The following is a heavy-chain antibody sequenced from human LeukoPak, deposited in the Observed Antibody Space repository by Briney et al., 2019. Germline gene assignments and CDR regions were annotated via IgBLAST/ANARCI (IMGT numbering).Heavy chain of an antibody. D-gene: IGHD2-8*01. CDR2: IKQDGSEK. CDR3: ARIMVYDSYYYYMDV. CDR1: GFTFSSNW. J-gene: IGHJ6*03. V-gene: IGHV3-7*01. Sequence: PGGSLRLSCAASGFTFSSNWMSWVRQAPGKGLEWVANIKQDGSEKYYVDSVKGRFTISRDNAKNSLYLQMNSLRAEDTAVYYCARIMVYDSYYYYMDVWGKGTTVTVSS.